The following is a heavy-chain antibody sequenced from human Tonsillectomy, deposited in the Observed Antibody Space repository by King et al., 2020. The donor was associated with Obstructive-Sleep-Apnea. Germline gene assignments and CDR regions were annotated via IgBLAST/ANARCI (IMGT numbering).Heavy chain of an antibody. D-gene: IGHD3-10*01. Sequence: VQLVESGGGFVQPGGSLRLSCAASGFNFNIYSMNWVRQAPGKGLEWVSYISSSSNTMYYADSVKGRFTISRDNAKNSLYLQMNSLRAEDTAVYYCAREDEAWFAYYWGQGTPVTVSS. CDR3: AREDEAWFAYY. CDR2: ISSSSNTM. J-gene: IGHJ4*02. V-gene: IGHV3-48*01. CDR1: GFNFNIYS.